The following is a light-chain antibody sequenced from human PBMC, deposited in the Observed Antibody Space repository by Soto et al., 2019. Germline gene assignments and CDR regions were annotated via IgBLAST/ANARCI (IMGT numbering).Light chain of an antibody. CDR1: QTVTSSF. V-gene: IGKV3-20*01. J-gene: IGKJ1*01. CDR2: GAS. Sequence: EIVLTQSPGTLSLSPGERATLSCRASQTVTSSFLAWYQQKPGQAPRLLISGASNRATDIPDRFSGSGSGTGFTLVISRVGPEDSAVYYCQQYGNSPRTFGQGTKVDIK. CDR3: QQYGNSPRT.